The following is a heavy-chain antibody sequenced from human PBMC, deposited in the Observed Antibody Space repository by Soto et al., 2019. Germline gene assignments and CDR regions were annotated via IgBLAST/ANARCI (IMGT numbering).Heavy chain of an antibody. V-gene: IGHV1-18*04. CDR1: GYTFTSYG. Sequence: ASVKVSCKASGYTFTSYGISWVRQAPGQGLEWMGWISAYNGNTNYAQKLQGGVTMTTDTSTSTAYMELRSLRSDDTAVYYCARGSSSWYDYYYYGMDVWGQGTTVTVSS. CDR3: ARGSSSWYDYYYYGMDV. D-gene: IGHD6-13*01. J-gene: IGHJ6*02. CDR2: ISAYNGNT.